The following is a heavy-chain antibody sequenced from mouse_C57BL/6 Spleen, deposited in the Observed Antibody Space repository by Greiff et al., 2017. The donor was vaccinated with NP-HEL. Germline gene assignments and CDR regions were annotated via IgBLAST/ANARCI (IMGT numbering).Heavy chain of an antibody. Sequence: VQLKQSGPGLVKPSQSLSLTCSVTGYSITSGYYWNWIRQFPGNKLEWMGYISYDGSNNYNPSLKNRITITRDTSKNQFFLKLNSVTTEDTDTYYCARVPAYWGQGTLVTVSA. CDR1: GYSITSGYY. CDR3: ARVPAY. J-gene: IGHJ3*01. V-gene: IGHV3-6*01. CDR2: ISYDGSN. D-gene: IGHD2-14*01.